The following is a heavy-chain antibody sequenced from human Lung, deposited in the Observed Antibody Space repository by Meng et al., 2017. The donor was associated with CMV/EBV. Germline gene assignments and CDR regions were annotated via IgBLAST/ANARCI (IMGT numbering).Heavy chain of an antibody. V-gene: IGHV3-74*01. Sequence: GGSLRLXCAASGFTFSGYWMHWVRQAPGKGLVWVSRINTDGSLTNHADSVKGRFTISRDNVRNTLYLQMNSLGVEDTAVYYCGRMPPGAIDNGFDFWGQGTMVTVSS. CDR2: INTDGSLT. J-gene: IGHJ3*01. CDR3: GRMPPGAIDNGFDF. D-gene: IGHD2-2*01. CDR1: GFTFSGYW.